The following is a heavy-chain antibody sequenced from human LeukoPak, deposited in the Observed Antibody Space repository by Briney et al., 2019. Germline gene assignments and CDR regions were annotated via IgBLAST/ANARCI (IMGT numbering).Heavy chain of an antibody. CDR2: IYDSGST. J-gene: IGHJ4*02. V-gene: IGHV4-39*01. D-gene: IGHD1-14*01. CDR1: GGSISSSGHY. CDR3: ARITYYFDY. Sequence: SETLSLTCTVSGGSISSSGHYWGWIRQPPVKGLEWIGTIYDSGSTYYNPSLKSRVTISVDTSKNQFSLKLNSVTAADTAGYYCARITYYFDYWGQGTLVTVSS.